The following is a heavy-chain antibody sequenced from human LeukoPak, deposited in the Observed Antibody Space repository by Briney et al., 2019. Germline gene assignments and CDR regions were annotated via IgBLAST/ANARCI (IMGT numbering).Heavy chain of an antibody. Sequence: ASVKVSCKASGYTFTSYDINWVRQATGQGLEWMGWMNPNSGNTGYAQKFQGRVTMTRNTSISTAYMELRSLRSDDTAVYYCARLMVRGVIRWFDPWGQGTLVTVSS. J-gene: IGHJ5*02. V-gene: IGHV1-8*01. D-gene: IGHD3-10*01. CDR3: ARLMVRGVIRWFDP. CDR2: MNPNSGNT. CDR1: GYTFTSYD.